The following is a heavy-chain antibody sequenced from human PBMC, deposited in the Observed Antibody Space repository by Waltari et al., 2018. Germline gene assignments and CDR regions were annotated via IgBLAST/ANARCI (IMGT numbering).Heavy chain of an antibody. Sequence: QVQLVQSGAEVKKPGASVKVSCTASGYTFTSYSMHGVRKAHGPALEWMGIINPSGGSTSYAQKFQGRVTMTRDTSTSTVYMELSSLRSEDTAVYYCALVSYEWDCSSTSCYGDYWGQGTLVTVSS. CDR1: GYTFTSYS. CDR2: INPSGGST. V-gene: IGHV1-46*01. CDR3: ALVSYEWDCSSTSCYGDY. J-gene: IGHJ4*02. D-gene: IGHD2-2*01.